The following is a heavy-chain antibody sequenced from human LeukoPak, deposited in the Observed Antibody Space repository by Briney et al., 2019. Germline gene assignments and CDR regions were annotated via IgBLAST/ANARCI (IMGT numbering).Heavy chain of an antibody. D-gene: IGHD3-10*01. Sequence: SETLSLTCTVSGGSISSYSWSWIRQPPGKGLEWIGWIYTTGRPNYNPSLKSRATISIDTSKNQFSLKLSSVTAADTAAYFCVRNYYGSGSRDAFDVWGQGTMVTVSS. V-gene: IGHV4-4*09. J-gene: IGHJ3*01. CDR3: VRNYYGSGSRDAFDV. CDR2: IYTTGRP. CDR1: GGSISSYS.